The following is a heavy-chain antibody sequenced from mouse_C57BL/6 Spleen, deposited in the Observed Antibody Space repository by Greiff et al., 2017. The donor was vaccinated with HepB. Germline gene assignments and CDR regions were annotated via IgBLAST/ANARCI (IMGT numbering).Heavy chain of an antibody. CDR3: ASASLWDDGSSYWYFDD. D-gene: IGHD1-1*01. CDR2: IDPSDSET. V-gene: IGHV1-52*01. CDR1: GYTFTSYW. J-gene: IGHJ1*03. Sequence: QVQLQQPGAELVRPGSSVKLSCKASGYTFTSYWMHWVKQRPIQGLEWIGNIDPSDSETHYNQKFKDKATLTVDKSSSTAYMQLSSLTSEDSAVDYCASASLWDDGSSYWYFDDWGTGTTVTVSS.